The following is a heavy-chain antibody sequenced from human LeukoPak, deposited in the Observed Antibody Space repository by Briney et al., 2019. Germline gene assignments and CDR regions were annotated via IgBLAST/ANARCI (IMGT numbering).Heavy chain of an antibody. CDR2: ISHRGRT. Sequence: SETLSLTCAVYGGSVSGYYWSWLRQPPDKGQEWIGEISHRGRTHYTPSLQSRVTMSVDTSTNQFALNLNSVTAADTAVYYCARVPLRFLEPFDYWGQGILVTVSS. D-gene: IGHD3-3*01. V-gene: IGHV4-34*01. CDR3: ARVPLRFLEPFDY. J-gene: IGHJ4*02. CDR1: GGSVSGYY.